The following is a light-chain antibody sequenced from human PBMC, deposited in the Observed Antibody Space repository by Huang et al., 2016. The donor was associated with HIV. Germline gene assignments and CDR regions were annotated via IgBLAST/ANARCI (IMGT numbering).Light chain of an antibody. CDR1: QSVSSN. CDR3: QQYNNWPPLT. Sequence: EVGMTQSSATLSVSPGERATLSCRASQSVSSNLAWYQHKPGQAPRLLIYGASTRATGVPDRISGSGSGTEFTLTISSLQSEDYAVYYCQQYNNWPPLTFGGGTKVEIK. CDR2: GAS. J-gene: IGKJ4*01. V-gene: IGKV3-15*01.